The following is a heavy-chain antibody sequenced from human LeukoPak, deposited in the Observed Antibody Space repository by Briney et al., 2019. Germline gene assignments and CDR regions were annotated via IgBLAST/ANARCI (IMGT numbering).Heavy chain of an antibody. CDR3: ARVDWNYERGIDY. V-gene: IGHV4-59*01. CDR1: GGSISSYY. D-gene: IGHD1-7*01. CDR2: IYYSGST. J-gene: IGHJ4*02. Sequence: SETLSLTCTVSGGSISSYYWSWIRQPPGKGLEWIGYIYYSGSTNYNPSLKSRVTISVDTSKNQCSLKLSSVTAADTAVYYCARVDWNYERGIDYWGQGTLVTVSS.